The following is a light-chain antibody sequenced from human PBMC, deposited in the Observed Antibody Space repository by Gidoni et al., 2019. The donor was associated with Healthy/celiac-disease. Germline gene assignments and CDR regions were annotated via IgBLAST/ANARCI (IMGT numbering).Light chain of an antibody. Sequence: SYELTQPPSVSVSPGQTASITCSGNKLGDKYACWYQQKPGQSPVLVIYQDTKRPSGIPERFSGSNSGNTATLTISGTQAMDEADYYCQAWVSTTGGVFGGGTKLTVL. CDR2: QDT. CDR1: KLGDKY. J-gene: IGLJ2*01. CDR3: QAWVSTTGGV. V-gene: IGLV3-1*01.